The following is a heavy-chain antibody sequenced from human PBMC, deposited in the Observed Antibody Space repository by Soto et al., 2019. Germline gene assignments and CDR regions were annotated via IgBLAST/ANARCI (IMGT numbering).Heavy chain of an antibody. V-gene: IGHV1-69*08. CDR1: GRTFGSDT. Sequence: QVQLAQSGAEVKKPGSSVRVSCKASGRTFGSDTFSWVRQAPGQGLEWMGRIIPILGVPTYAHKFQGRVTITADKSTSTAYMELSSLRSEDTAVYYCARDLSGRDYYYMGVWGKGTTVTVSS. CDR2: IIPILGVP. CDR3: ARDLSGRDYYYMGV. D-gene: IGHD2-15*01. J-gene: IGHJ6*03.